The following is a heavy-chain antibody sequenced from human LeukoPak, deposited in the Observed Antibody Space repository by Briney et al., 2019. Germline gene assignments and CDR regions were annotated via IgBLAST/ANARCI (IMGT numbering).Heavy chain of an antibody. CDR3: TRIIVVTSTDYFDS. J-gene: IGHJ4*02. CDR2: IFYSGIT. CDR1: GGSISSSLYY. Sequence: SETLSLTCTVSGGSISSSLYYWGWIRQPPGKGLEWIGTIFYSGITYYNPSLQSRVTISVDTSKSQFSLHLSSVTAADTALYYCTRIIVVTSTDYFDSWGQGTLVTVSS. V-gene: IGHV4-39*01. D-gene: IGHD3-22*01.